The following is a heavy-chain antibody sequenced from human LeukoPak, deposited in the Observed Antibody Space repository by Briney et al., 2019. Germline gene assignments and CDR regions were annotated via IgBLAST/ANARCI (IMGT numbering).Heavy chain of an antibody. CDR2: IYYSGST. V-gene: IGHV4-39*01. CDR3: ARHAPQLIDIDY. CDR1: GGSISSSSYY. J-gene: IGHJ4*02. D-gene: IGHD6-13*01. Sequence: SETLSLTCTVSGGSISSSSYYWGGLRQPPGRGGEWLGSIYYSGSTYYNPSLKSRVTISVDTSKNQFSLKLSSVTAADTAVYYCARHAPQLIDIDYWGQGTLVTVSS.